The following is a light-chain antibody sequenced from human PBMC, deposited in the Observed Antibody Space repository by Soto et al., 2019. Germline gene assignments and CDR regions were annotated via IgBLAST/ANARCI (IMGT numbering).Light chain of an antibody. V-gene: IGKV3-20*01. CDR1: QSVNNNY. CDR2: GAS. Sequence: EIVLTQSPGTLALSPGERATLSCRASQSVNNNYLTWYQQKRGQAPRLLIHGASSRATGIPDRFSGSGSGXDFTLXISRXEPEDFAVYXCXQXGSSPFTFGPGTRVGIK. J-gene: IGKJ3*01. CDR3: XQXGSSPFT.